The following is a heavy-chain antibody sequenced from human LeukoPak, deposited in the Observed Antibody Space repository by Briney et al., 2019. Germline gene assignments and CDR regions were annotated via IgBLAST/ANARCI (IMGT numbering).Heavy chain of an antibody. Sequence: GGSLRLSCAASGFSFSDYEMNWVRQAPGKGLEWVANIKQDGSEKYYVDSVKGRFTISRDNAKNSLYLQMNSLRAEDTAVYYCARHYYYDFDYWGQGTLVTVSS. CDR3: ARHYYYDFDY. J-gene: IGHJ4*02. V-gene: IGHV3-7*04. CDR2: IKQDGSEK. D-gene: IGHD3-16*01. CDR1: GFSFSDYE.